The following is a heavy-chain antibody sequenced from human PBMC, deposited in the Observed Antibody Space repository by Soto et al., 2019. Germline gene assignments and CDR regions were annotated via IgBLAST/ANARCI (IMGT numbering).Heavy chain of an antibody. CDR3: GRRKGAFAPIEP. CDR1: TYSFNKYG. Sequence: QVQPVQSGAEVKQPGASVKLSCKTPTYSFNKYGLHWVRQAPGRSLEWMGWLDGANGYTQFSQKFVSRVTITRDTSAPTAYMELTSLISEDTAVNYCGRRKGAFAPIEPWGQGTLVTVSS. CDR2: LDGANGYT. V-gene: IGHV1-3*01. D-gene: IGHD3-3*02. J-gene: IGHJ5*02.